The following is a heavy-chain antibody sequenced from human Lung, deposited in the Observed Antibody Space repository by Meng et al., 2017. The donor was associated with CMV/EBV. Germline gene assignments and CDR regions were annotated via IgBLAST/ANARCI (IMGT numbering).Heavy chain of an antibody. J-gene: IGHJ2*01. CDR3: AKDNAGSIWYFDL. D-gene: IGHD1-1*01. V-gene: IGHV3-30*02. CDR1: GFTFSSYG. CDR2: IRYDGNNR. Sequence: AASGFTFSSYGMNWVRQAPGKGLEWVAFIRYDGNNRKYVDSVKGRFAISRDNSKNTLYLQMNSLRPEDTAVYFCAKDNAGSIWYFDLWGRGTLVTVSS.